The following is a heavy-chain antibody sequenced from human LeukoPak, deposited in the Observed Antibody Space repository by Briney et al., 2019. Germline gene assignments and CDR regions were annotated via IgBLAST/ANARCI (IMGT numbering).Heavy chain of an antibody. CDR3: ARVLWFGESKKGYSYYMDV. CDR1: GDSVSSGSYY. CDR2: ICYSGDT. J-gene: IGHJ6*03. D-gene: IGHD3-10*01. Sequence: PSETLSLTCTVSGDSVSSGSYYWGWIRQPPGEGLEWIGSICYSGDTYYNPSLESRVTISVDTSKNQFSLKLSSVTAADTAVYYCARVLWFGESKKGYSYYMDVWGKGTTVTVSS. V-gene: IGHV4-39*01.